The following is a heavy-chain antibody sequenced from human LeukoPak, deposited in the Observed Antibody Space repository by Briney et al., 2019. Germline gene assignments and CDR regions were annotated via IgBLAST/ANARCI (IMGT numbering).Heavy chain of an antibody. CDR1: GGSISGYY. V-gene: IGHV4-59*08. CDR2: IYYSGST. J-gene: IGHJ4*02. CDR3: ARFLHDSSSWYGAFDY. Sequence: PSETLSLTCSVSGGSISGYYWSWIRQPPGKGLEWIGYIYYSGSTNYNPSLKSRVTISVDTSKNQFSLKLSSVTAADTAVYYCARFLHDSSSWYGAFDYWGQGTLVTVSS. D-gene: IGHD6-13*01.